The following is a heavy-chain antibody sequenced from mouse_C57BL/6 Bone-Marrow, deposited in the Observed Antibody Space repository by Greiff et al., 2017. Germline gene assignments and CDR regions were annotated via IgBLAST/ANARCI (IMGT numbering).Heavy chain of an antibody. Sequence: QVHVKQSGPELVKPGASVKISCKASGYAFSSSWMNWVKQRPGTGLEWIGRIYPGDGDTNYNGKFKGKATLTADKSSSTAYMQLSSLTSEDSAVYFCKITTVVASRYYAMDYWGQGTSVTVSS. CDR2: IYPGDGDT. D-gene: IGHD1-1*01. J-gene: IGHJ4*01. CDR1: GYAFSSSW. CDR3: KITTVVASRYYAMDY. V-gene: IGHV1-82*01.